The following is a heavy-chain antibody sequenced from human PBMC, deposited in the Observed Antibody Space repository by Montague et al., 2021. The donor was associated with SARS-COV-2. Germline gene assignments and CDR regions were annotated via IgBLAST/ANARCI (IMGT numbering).Heavy chain of an antibody. D-gene: IGHD3-10*01. J-gene: IGHJ6*03. CDR3: ARLRDGVVPSPILGVGPYFTYYYIDV. CDR2: INHGGST. CDR1: GTSFSGYY. Sequence: SETLSLTCAVHGTSFSGYYWNWIRQPPGKGLEWIGEINHGGSTKYSPSLKSRLTISADTSKNQFSLKLTSVTAADTAVYSCARLRDGVVPSPILGVGPYFTYYYIDVWGKGTTVTVSS. V-gene: IGHV4-34*01.